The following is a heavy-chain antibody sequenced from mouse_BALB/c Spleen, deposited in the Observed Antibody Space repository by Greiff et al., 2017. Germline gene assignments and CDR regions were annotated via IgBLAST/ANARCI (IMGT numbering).Heavy chain of an antibody. CDR1: GYAFTNYL. J-gene: IGHJ4*01. CDR2: INPGSGGT. D-gene: IGHD1-1*01. CDR3: AREIITTDAMDY. Sequence: QVQLQQSGAELVRPGTSVKVSCKASGYAFTNYLIEWVKQRPGQGLEWIGVINPGSGGTNYNEKFKGKATLTADKSSSTAYMQLSSLTSDDSAVYFCAREIITTDAMDYWGQGTSVTVSS. V-gene: IGHV1-54*01.